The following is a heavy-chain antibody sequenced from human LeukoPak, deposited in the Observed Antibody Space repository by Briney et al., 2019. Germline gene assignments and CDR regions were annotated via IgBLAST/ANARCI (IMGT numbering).Heavy chain of an antibody. CDR3: ARGRALRFLEWLPEGRSSSFGY. V-gene: IGHV1-8*03. J-gene: IGHJ4*02. CDR1: GYTFTSYD. Sequence: ASVKVSCKASGYTFTSYDINWVRQATGQGLEWMGWMNPNSGNTRYAQKFQGRVTITRNTSISTAYMELSSLRSEDTAVYYCARGRALRFLEWLPEGRSSSFGYWGQGTLVTVSS. D-gene: IGHD3-3*01. CDR2: MNPNSGNT.